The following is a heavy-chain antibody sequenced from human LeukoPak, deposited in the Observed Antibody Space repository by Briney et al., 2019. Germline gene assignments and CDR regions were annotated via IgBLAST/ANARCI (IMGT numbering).Heavy chain of an antibody. D-gene: IGHD3-10*01. CDR2: IYYSGST. V-gene: IGHV4-39*07. CDR1: GGSISSSSYY. CDR3: AGGGWFGEEDYYYMDV. J-gene: IGHJ6*03. Sequence: SETLSLTCTVSGGSISSSSYYWGWIRQPPGKGLEWIGSIYYSGSTYYNPSLKSRVTISVDTSKNQFSLKLSSVTAADTAVYYCAGGGWFGEEDYYYMDVWGKGTTVTISS.